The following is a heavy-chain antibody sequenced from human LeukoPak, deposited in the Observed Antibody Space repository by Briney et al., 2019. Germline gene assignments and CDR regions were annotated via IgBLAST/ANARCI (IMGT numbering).Heavy chain of an antibody. D-gene: IGHD3-16*01. J-gene: IGHJ4*02. Sequence: GGSLRLSCAASGFTFSNAWMSWVRQAPGKGLEWVAVIWYDGSKKYYADSVKGRFTISRDDSKNTLYLQMNSLRAEDTAVYYCARDFGVTNYHFDYWGQGTLVTVSS. V-gene: IGHV3-33*08. CDR2: IWYDGSKK. CDR1: GFTFSNAW. CDR3: ARDFGVTNYHFDY.